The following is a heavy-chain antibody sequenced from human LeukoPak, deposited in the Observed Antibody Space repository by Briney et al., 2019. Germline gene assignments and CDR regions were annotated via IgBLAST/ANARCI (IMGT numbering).Heavy chain of an antibody. CDR3: ARSLWGGALDI. CDR1: GDSVSSNNAV. V-gene: IGHV6-1*01. J-gene: IGHJ3*02. Sequence: KHSQTLSLTCAISGDSVSSNNAVWNWIRQSPSRGLEWLGKTYYRSKWLNDSAVSVKSRITINPDTSKNQISLQLNSVTHEDTAVYYCARSLWGGALDIWGQGTTVAVSS. CDR2: TYYRSKWLN. D-gene: IGHD3-16*01.